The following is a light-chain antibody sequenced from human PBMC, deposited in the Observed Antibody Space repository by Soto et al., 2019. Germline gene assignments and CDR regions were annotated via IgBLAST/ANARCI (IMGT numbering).Light chain of an antibody. V-gene: IGKV3-15*01. CDR2: DAS. J-gene: IGKJ5*01. CDR1: RSVGSH. Sequence: MTQSPATLPVFPGERATLSCRVSRSVGSHLAWFQQKPGQAPRLLIYDASTRATGIPARFSGSGSGTEFTLTISSLQPEDSAVYFCHQYDYLITFGQGTRLEIK. CDR3: HQYDYLIT.